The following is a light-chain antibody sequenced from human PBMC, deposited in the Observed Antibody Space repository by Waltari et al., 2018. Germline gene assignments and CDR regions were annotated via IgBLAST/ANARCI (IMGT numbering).Light chain of an antibody. V-gene: IGLV2-14*01. CDR1: SSAVGGYNY. CDR2: GVS. J-gene: IGLJ2*01. Sequence: QSALTQPASVSGSPGQSITISCTGTSSAVGGYNYVSWYQQHPGKAPKLMGYGVSKRXXXXXXXXSGSKSGNTASLTISGLQAEDEADYYCSSYTSSSTLVFGGGTKLTVL. CDR3: SSYTSSSTLV.